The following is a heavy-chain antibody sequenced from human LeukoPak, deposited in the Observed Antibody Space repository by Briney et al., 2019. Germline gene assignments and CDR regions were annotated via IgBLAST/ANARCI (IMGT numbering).Heavy chain of an antibody. CDR2: ISAYNGNT. CDR3: ARGASYYYYMDV. Sequence: ASVKVSCKASGYTFTGYYMHWVRQAPGQGLEWMGWISAYNGNTNYAQKLQGRVTMTTDTSTSTAYMELRSLRSDDTAVYYCARGASYYYYMDVWGKGTTVTVFS. V-gene: IGHV1-18*04. CDR1: GYTFTGYY. J-gene: IGHJ6*03.